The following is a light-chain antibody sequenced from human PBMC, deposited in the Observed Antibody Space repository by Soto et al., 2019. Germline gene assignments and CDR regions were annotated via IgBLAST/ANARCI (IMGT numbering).Light chain of an antibody. V-gene: IGKV3-20*01. Sequence: EIVLTQSPGTLSLSPGERATLSCRASQSVSHNYIAWYQQRPCQAPRLLLYGVSTRAPGVPDRFSGSGSGTDFTLTIFTLEPEDFAVYFCQHYGSSQFTFGPGTKVDIK. J-gene: IGKJ3*01. CDR3: QHYGSSQFT. CDR1: QSVSHNY. CDR2: GVS.